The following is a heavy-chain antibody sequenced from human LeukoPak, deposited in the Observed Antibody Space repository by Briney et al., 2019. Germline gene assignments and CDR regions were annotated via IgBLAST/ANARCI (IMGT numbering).Heavy chain of an antibody. Sequence: SGPTLVNPTQTLTLACTFSGFSLSSSGVGVGWTRQPPGKALEWLALIYWDDDKRYSPSLKSRLTITKDTSKNQVVLTLTNMDPADTGTYYCAHSGTVTSPHDAFDVWGQGTMVTVSS. J-gene: IGHJ3*01. V-gene: IGHV2-5*02. CDR2: IYWDDDK. CDR1: GFSLSSSGVG. D-gene: IGHD4-17*01. CDR3: AHSGTVTSPHDAFDV.